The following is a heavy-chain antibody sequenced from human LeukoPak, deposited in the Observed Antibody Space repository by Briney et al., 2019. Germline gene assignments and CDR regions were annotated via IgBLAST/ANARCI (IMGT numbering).Heavy chain of an antibody. CDR3: ARAGSGQWYIDY. V-gene: IGHV4-34*01. J-gene: IGHJ4*02. D-gene: IGHD6-19*01. CDR1: GGSFSGYY. Sequence: PSETLSLTCAVYGGSFSGYYWSWIRQPPGKGLEWIGEINHSGSTNYNPSLKSRVIILVDTSKNQFSLKLSSVTVADTAVYYCARAGSGQWYIDYWGQGTLVTVSS. CDR2: INHSGST.